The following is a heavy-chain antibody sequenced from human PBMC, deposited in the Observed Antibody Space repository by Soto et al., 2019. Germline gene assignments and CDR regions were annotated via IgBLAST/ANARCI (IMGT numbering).Heavy chain of an antibody. CDR2: INAGNGNT. J-gene: IGHJ5*02. CDR3: ARVPYSFGVVIVPFDP. Sequence: GASVKVSCKASGYTFTSYAMHWVRQAPGQRLEWMGWINAGNGNTKYSQKFQGRVTITRDTSASTAYMELSSLRSEDTAVYYCARVPYSFGVVIVPFDPWGQGTLVTVSS. D-gene: IGHD3-3*01. CDR1: GYTFTSYA. V-gene: IGHV1-3*01.